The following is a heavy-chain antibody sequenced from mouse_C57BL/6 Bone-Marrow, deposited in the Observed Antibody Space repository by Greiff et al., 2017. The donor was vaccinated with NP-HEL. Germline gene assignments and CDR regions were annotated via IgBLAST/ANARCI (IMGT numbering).Heavy chain of an antibody. V-gene: IGHV10-1*01. CDR1: GFSFNTYA. CDR2: IRSKSNNYAT. J-gene: IGHJ4*01. Sequence: EVQVVESGGGLVQPKGSLKLSCAASGFSFNTYAMNWVRQAPGKGLEWVARIRSKSNNYATYYADSVKDRFTISRDDSESMLYLQMNNLKTEDTAMYYCVRHEGSPTNGYAMDYWGQGTSVTVSS. CDR3: VRHEGSPTNGYAMDY.